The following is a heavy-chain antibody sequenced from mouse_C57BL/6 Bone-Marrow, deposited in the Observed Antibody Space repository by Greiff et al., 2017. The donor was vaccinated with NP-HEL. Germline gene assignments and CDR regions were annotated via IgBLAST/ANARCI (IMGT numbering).Heavy chain of an antibody. Sequence: VKLQESGAELVKPGASVKISCKASGYEFSNYWMNWVKQRPGKGLEWTGQIYPGDGDTNYNGKFKDKATLTADKSSSTAYMQLSRLTAEDSAVYFCARGAYWGQETLVTVSA. CDR2: IYPGDGDT. CDR1: GYEFSNYW. CDR3: ARGAY. J-gene: IGHJ3*01. V-gene: IGHV1-80*01.